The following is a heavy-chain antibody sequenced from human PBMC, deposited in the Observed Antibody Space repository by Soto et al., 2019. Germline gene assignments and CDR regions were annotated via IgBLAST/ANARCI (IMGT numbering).Heavy chain of an antibody. V-gene: IGHV4-59*01. CDR2: IYYSGST. CDR3: ARSRRYSSGWSEPYYYYGMDV. J-gene: IGHJ6*02. CDR1: GGSISSYY. D-gene: IGHD6-19*01. Sequence: PSETLSLTCTFSGGSISSYYWSWIRQPPGKGLEWIGYIYYSGSTNYNPSLKSRVTISVDTSKNQFSLKLSSVAAADTAVYYCARSRRYSSGWSEPYYYYGMDVWGQGTTVTVSS.